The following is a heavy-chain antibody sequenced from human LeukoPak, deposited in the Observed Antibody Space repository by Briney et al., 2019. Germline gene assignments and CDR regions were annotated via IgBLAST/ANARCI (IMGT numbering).Heavy chain of an antibody. D-gene: IGHD5-12*01. V-gene: IGHV4-31*03. Sequence: SRTLSLTCTVSGGSISSGGYYWSWIRQHPGKGLEWIGYIYYSGSTYYNPSLKSRVTISVDTSKNQFSLKLSSVTAADTAVYYCARTSGYDYVIDYWGQGTLVTVSS. CDR1: GGSISSGGYY. CDR3: ARTSGYDYVIDY. J-gene: IGHJ4*02. CDR2: IYYSGST.